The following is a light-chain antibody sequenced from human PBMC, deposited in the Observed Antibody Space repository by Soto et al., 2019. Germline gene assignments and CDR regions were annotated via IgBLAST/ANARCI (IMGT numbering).Light chain of an antibody. CDR2: GAS. V-gene: IGKV3-20*01. J-gene: IGKJ2*01. CDR3: QQYGSSPPMYT. Sequence: IVLTQSPGTLSLSPGESATLSCRASQSVSSSYLAWYQQKPGQAPRLLIYGASSRATGIPDRFSGSGSGTDFTLTISRLEPEDFAVYYCQQYGSSPPMYTFGQGTKLEIK. CDR1: QSVSSSY.